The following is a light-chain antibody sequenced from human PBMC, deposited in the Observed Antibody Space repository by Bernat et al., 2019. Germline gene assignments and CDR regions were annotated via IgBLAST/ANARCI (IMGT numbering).Light chain of an antibody. J-gene: IGLJ3*02. Sequence: SYELTQPPSVSVSPGQTASITCSGDRLANTCWYQQKPGQSPVVVIFRDNKRPSGLPERFSGSNSGNTATLTISGTQTMDEAEYYCQAWDSSAGVFGGGTKLSVL. CDR1: RLAN. CDR2: RDN. CDR3: QAWDSSAGV. V-gene: IGLV3-1*01.